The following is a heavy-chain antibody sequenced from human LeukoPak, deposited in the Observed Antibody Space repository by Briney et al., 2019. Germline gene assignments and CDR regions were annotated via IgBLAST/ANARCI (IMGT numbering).Heavy chain of an antibody. CDR3: ARGGVGILWFGDADYYYMDV. J-gene: IGHJ6*03. Sequence: GSVKVSCKASGYTFTSYDINWVRQATGQGLEWMGWMNPNSGNTGYAQKFQGRVTMTRNTSISTAYVELSSLRSEDTAVYYCARGGVGILWFGDADYYYMDVWGKGTTVTISS. CDR1: GYTFTSYD. V-gene: IGHV1-8*01. D-gene: IGHD3-10*01. CDR2: MNPNSGNT.